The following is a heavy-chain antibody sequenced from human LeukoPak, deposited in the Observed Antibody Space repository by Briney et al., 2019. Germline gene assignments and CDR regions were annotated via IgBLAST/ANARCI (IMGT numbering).Heavy chain of an antibody. CDR1: GGVFTTYT. V-gene: IGHV1-69*08. J-gene: IGHJ3*02. CDR3: ARGGRQQTDAFDI. D-gene: IGHD3-16*01. Sequence: ASVKVSCKASGGVFTTYTMSWVRQAPGQGLEWMGSIIPFLGTTNYAQKLQGRVTMTTDTSTSTAYMELRSLRSDDTAVYYCARGGRQQTDAFDIWGQGTMVTVSS. CDR2: IIPFLGTT.